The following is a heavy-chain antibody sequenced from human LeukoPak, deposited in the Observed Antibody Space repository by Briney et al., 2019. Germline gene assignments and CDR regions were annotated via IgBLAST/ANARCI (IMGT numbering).Heavy chain of an antibody. CDR2: INPNSGGT. CDR3: GICSSPTCYHFWYFDL. D-gene: IGHD2-2*01. V-gene: IGHV1-2*02. Sequence: ASVKVSCKASGYTFTGYYMHWVRQAPGQGLEWMGWINPNSGGTNYAQKFQGRVTMTRDTSISTAYMELSRLRSDDTAVYYCGICSSPTCYHFWYFDLGGRGPLVTSSS. CDR1: GYTFTGYY. J-gene: IGHJ2*01.